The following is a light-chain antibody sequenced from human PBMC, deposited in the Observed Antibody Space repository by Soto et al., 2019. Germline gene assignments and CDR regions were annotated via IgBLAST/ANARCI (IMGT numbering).Light chain of an antibody. CDR2: CAS. CDR1: QSVLYSPINKNY. V-gene: IGKV4-1*01. Sequence: DIVMTQSPDSLAVSLGERATINCKSSQSVLYSPINKNYLAWYQQKPGQPPKLLIYCASTRESGVPDRFSGSGSETNFTLTISSLQAEDVAVYYCQQYYSPPLTFGGGTKVEIK. J-gene: IGKJ4*01. CDR3: QQYYSPPLT.